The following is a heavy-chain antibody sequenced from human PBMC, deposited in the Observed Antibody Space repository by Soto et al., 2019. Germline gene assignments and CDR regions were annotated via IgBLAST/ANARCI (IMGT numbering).Heavy chain of an antibody. J-gene: IGHJ4*02. CDR2: ISGSGGST. CDR1: GFTFRGYA. Sequence: LRLFYADSGFTFRGYAMIWVRQAPGKGLEWVSAISGSGGSTYYADSVKGRFTISRDNSKNTLYLQMNSLRAEDTAVYYCANYYDSSGPSDNFDYWGQGTLVTVSS. V-gene: IGHV3-23*01. CDR3: ANYYDSSGPSDNFDY. D-gene: IGHD3-22*01.